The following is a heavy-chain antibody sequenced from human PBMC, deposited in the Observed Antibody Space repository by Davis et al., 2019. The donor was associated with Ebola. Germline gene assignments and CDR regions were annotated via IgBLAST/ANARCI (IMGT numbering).Heavy chain of an antibody. CDR2: IKKDGSEK. CDR1: GFTFSNYW. CDR3: TEGGSGHLDY. D-gene: IGHD3-16*01. J-gene: IGHJ4*02. V-gene: IGHV3-7*01. Sequence: GGSLRLSCAASGFTFSNYWMTWVRQAPGKGLEWVANIKKDGSEKNYVDFVKGRFAISRDNAKNTLSLQMNSLGAEDTAVYYCTEGGSGHLDYWGQGILVTVSS.